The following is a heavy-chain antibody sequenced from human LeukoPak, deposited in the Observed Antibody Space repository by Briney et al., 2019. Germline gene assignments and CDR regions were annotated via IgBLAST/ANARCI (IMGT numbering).Heavy chain of an antibody. CDR2: IFYSGST. CDR3: ASGPYPAAGTDHQFDY. Sequence: PSETLSLTCTVSGASISSYYRSWIRQSPGKGLEWIGYIFYSGSTLYNPSLQRRVTISVDTSKNQFSLRLTSVTAADTAVYYCASGPYPAAGTDHQFDYWGQGTLVTVSS. D-gene: IGHD6-13*01. V-gene: IGHV4-59*01. CDR1: GASISSYY. J-gene: IGHJ4*02.